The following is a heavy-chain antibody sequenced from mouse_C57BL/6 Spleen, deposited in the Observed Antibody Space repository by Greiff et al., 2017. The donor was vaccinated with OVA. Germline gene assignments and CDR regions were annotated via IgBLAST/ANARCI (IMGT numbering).Heavy chain of an antibody. CDR1: GFSLTSYG. CDR2: IWSGGST. D-gene: IGHD2-4*01. V-gene: IGHV2-2*01. CDR3: ARNEDDYSYWYFDV. J-gene: IGHJ1*03. Sequence: VQLQQSGPGLVQPSQSLSITCTVSGFSLTSYGVHWVRQSPGKGLEWLGVIWSGGSTDYNAAFISRLSISKDNSKSQVFFKMNSLQADDTAIYYCARNEDDYSYWYFDVWGTGTTVTVSS.